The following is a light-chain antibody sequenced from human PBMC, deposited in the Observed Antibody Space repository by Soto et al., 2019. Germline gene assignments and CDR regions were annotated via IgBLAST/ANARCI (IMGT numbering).Light chain of an antibody. CDR3: QQYDNFPFN. Sequence: DIQMTQSPSSLSASVGDRVTITWQASQDISNYLNWYQQKPGKAPNLLIYGASNLETGVPSRFSGRGSGTDFTFTISSLQPEDIATYYCQQYDNFPFNFGQGTKLEIK. CDR2: GAS. J-gene: IGKJ2*01. V-gene: IGKV1-33*01. CDR1: QDISNY.